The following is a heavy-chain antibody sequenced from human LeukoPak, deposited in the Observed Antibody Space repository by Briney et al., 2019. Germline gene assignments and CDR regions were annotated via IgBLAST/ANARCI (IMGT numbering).Heavy chain of an antibody. CDR1: GFTFSIYG. J-gene: IGHJ6*02. D-gene: IGHD3-10*01. CDR2: ISAYNGDT. V-gene: IGHV1-18*01. Sequence: ASVKVSCMASGFTFSIYGFTWVRQAPGQGLEWMGWISAYNGDTKYPQNLQGRVTMTAATSTNTAYMELKGLRSDDTAVYFCAREGYFGSGIDYFYGMDVWGQGTKVTVSS. CDR3: AREGYFGSGIDYFYGMDV.